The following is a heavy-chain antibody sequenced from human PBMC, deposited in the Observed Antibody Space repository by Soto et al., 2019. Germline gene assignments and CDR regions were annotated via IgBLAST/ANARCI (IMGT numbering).Heavy chain of an antibody. CDR1: GGSISSGGYY. CDR2: IYYSGST. Sequence: SETLSLTCTVSGGSISSGGYYWSWIRQHPGKGLEWIGYIYYSGSTYYNPSLKSRVTISVDTSKNQFSLKLSSVTAADTAVYYRARASVLRYFDWLHSYYYYGMDVWGQGTTVTVSS. J-gene: IGHJ6*02. D-gene: IGHD3-9*01. CDR3: ARASVLRYFDWLHSYYYYGMDV. V-gene: IGHV4-31*03.